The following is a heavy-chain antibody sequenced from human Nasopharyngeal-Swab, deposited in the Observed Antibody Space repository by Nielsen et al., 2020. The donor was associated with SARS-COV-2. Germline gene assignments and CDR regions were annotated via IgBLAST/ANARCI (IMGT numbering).Heavy chain of an antibody. D-gene: IGHD6-19*01. CDR1: GYTFTSYY. J-gene: IGHJ4*02. Sequence: ASVKVSCKASGYTFTSYYMHWVRQAPGQGLEWMGIINPSGGSTSYAQKFQGRVTMTRDTSTSTVYMELSRLRSADTAVYYCARVPAVAASRIDYWGQGTLVTVSS. CDR2: INPSGGST. V-gene: IGHV1-46*01. CDR3: ARVPAVAASRIDY.